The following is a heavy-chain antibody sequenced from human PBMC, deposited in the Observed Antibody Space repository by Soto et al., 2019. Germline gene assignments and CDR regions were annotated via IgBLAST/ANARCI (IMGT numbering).Heavy chain of an antibody. J-gene: IGHJ6*03. D-gene: IGHD2-2*01. CDR3: ARHKGDIVVVPAARGVDYYYYMDV. CDR1: GGSISSSSYY. Sequence: SETLSLTCTVSGGSISSSSYYWGWIREPPGKGLKRIGSIYYSGSTYYNPSLKSRVTISVDTSKNQFSLKLSSVTAADTAVYYCARHKGDIVVVPAARGVDYYYYMDVWGKGTTVTVSS. V-gene: IGHV4-39*01. CDR2: IYYSGST.